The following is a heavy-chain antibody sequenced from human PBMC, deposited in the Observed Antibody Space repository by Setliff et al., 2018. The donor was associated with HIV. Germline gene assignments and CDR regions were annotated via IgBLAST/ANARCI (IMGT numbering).Heavy chain of an antibody. CDR3: AREIVVVTDTDYGMDV. CDR1: GGTFSSYA. Sequence: SVKVSCKASGGTFSSYAISWVRQAPGQGLEWMGGIIPIFGTANYAPKFQGRVTITADESTSTAYMELSSLRSEDTAVYYCAREIVVVTDTDYGMDVWGQGTTVTVSS. D-gene: IGHD2-21*02. V-gene: IGHV1-69*13. CDR2: IIPIFGTA. J-gene: IGHJ6*02.